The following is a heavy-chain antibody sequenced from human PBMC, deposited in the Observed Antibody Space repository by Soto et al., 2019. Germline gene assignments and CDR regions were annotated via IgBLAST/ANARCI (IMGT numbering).Heavy chain of an antibody. CDR2: VSGGGSAS. Sequence: GGSLRLSCAGSVFTFINFSMCLFLQAPVKGPEWVSSVSGGGSASFSADSVRGRFSVSRDNSKNTLFLQMNTLRVEDKAVYYCAKNRQAEVGTDLFDLWGQGTQVTVSS. D-gene: IGHD2-21*02. CDR3: AKNRQAEVGTDLFDL. CDR1: VFTFINFS. V-gene: IGHV3-23*01. J-gene: IGHJ4*02.